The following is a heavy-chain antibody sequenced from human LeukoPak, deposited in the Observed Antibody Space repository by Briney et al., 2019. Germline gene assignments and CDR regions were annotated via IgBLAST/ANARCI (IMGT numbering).Heavy chain of an antibody. CDR3: ASYCSSTSCYRYFDY. CDR1: GGSISSGGYS. Sequence: SETLSLTCAVSGGSISSGGYSWSWIRQPPGKGLEWIGYIYHSGSTYYNPSLKSRVTISVDRSKNQFSLKLSSVTAADTAVYYCASYCSSTSCYRYFDYWGQGTLVTVSS. CDR2: IYHSGST. V-gene: IGHV4-30-2*01. D-gene: IGHD2-2*01. J-gene: IGHJ4*02.